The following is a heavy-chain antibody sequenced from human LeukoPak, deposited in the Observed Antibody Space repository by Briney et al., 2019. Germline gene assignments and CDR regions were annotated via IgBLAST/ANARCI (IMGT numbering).Heavy chain of an antibody. V-gene: IGHV3-48*04. CDR1: GFTFSSYS. J-gene: IGHJ6*02. D-gene: IGHD2-15*01. Sequence: GGSLRLSCAASGFTFSSYSMNWVRQAPGKGLEWVSYISSSSSTIYYADSVKGRFTISRDNAKNSLYLQMNSLRAEDTAVYYCARDGCSGGSCYPWTPYYYYGMDVWGQGTTVTVSS. CDR3: ARDGCSGGSCYPWTPYYYYGMDV. CDR2: ISSSSSTI.